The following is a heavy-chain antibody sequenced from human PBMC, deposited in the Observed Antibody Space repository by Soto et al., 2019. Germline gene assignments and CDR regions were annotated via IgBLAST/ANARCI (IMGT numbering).Heavy chain of an antibody. D-gene: IGHD3-16*01. CDR1: GFTFSSYA. CDR3: AKSAGSNAYYPNDY. CDR2: ISYDGSNK. V-gene: IGHV3-30-3*02. J-gene: IGHJ4*02. Sequence: GGSLRLSCAASGFTFSSYAMHWVRQAPGKGLEWVAVISYDGSNKYYADSVKGRFTISRDNSKNTLYLQMNSLRAEDTAVYYCAKSAGSNAYYPNDYWGQGTLVTVSS.